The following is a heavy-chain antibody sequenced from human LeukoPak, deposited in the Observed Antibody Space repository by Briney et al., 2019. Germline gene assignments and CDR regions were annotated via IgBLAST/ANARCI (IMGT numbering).Heavy chain of an antibody. CDR2: INPNSGGT. CDR1: GYTFTGYY. CDR3: ARDLTVGDYVNYYYYGMDV. D-gene: IGHD4-17*01. Sequence: ASVKVSCKASGYTFTGYYMHWVRQAPGQGLEWMGRINPNSGGTNYAQKFQGRVTMTRDTSTSTVYMELSSLRSEDTAVYYCARDLTVGDYVNYYYYGMDVWGQGTTVTVSS. V-gene: IGHV1-2*06. J-gene: IGHJ6*02.